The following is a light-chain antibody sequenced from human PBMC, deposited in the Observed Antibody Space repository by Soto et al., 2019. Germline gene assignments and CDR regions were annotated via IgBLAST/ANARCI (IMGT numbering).Light chain of an antibody. CDR1: SSDVRGYNW. Sequence: QSVLTQPPSASGTPGQSVTISRPRTSSDVRGYNWSSWGQPLPGKAPKLMIYEVGERPSGVPDRFSGSKSGNTASLTVSGLHVDDEADYYCSTYTGSNTPEVFGPGTKVTVL. J-gene: IGLJ1*01. CDR3: STYTGSNTPEV. V-gene: IGLV2-8*01. CDR2: EVG.